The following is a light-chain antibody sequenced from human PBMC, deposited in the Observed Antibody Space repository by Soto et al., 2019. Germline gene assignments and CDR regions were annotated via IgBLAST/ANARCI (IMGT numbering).Light chain of an antibody. CDR1: SSNIGNNI. CDR3: GSWDSSLSGGV. V-gene: IGLV1-51*02. J-gene: IGLJ3*02. Sequence: QSVLTQPPSVSAAPGQKVTISCSGSSSNIGNNIVSWYQQLPGRAPKLLIYENNKRPSGIPDRFSASKSGTSATLGITGLQTGDEAEYYCGSWDSSLSGGVFGGGTMLTAL. CDR2: ENN.